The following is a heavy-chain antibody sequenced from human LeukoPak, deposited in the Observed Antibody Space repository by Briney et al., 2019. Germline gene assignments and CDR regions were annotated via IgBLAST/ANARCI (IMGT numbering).Heavy chain of an antibody. V-gene: IGHV1-69*13. D-gene: IGHD3-22*01. CDR1: GGTFSNYV. CDR2: LIPIFDSA. J-gene: IGHJ4*02. CDR3: ATVLAYYSDSSGYSD. Sequence: GASVKVSCKASGGTFSNYVFSWVRQAPGQGLEWTAGLIPIFDSADYAQKFRGRVTFTADESANTAYMELSSLRSEDTAVYYCATVLAYYSDSSGYSDWGQGTLVIVSS.